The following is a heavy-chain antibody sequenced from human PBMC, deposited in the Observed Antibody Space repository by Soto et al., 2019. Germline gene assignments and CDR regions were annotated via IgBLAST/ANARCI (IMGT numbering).Heavy chain of an antibody. CDR3: ARDGPKLYYYYYGMDV. CDR1: GYTFTSYG. D-gene: IGHD1-1*01. V-gene: IGHV1-18*01. J-gene: IGHJ6*02. CDR2: ISAYNGNT. Sequence: ASVKVSCKASGYTFTSYGISWVRQAPGQGLEWMGWISAYNGNTNYAQKLQGRVTMTTDTSTSTAYMEPRSLRSDDTAVYYCARDGPKLYYYYYGMDVWGQGTTVTVSS.